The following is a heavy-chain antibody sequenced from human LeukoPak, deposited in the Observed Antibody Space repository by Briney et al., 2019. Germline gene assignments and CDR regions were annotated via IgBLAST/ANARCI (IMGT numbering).Heavy chain of an antibody. CDR3: ARGGVQLWLRALGDYYYGMDV. J-gene: IGHJ6*04. Sequence: SETLSLTCAVYGGSFSGYYWTWIGQPPGKGLDWIGEINDSGITNYNPSLKSRVTISVDTSKNQFSLKLSSVTAADTAVYYCARGGVQLWLRALGDYYYGMDVWGKGTTVTVSS. D-gene: IGHD5-18*01. V-gene: IGHV4-34*01. CDR2: INDSGIT. CDR1: GGSFSGYY.